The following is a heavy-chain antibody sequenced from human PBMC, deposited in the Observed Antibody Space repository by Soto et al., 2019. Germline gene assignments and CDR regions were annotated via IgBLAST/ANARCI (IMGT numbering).Heavy chain of an antibody. J-gene: IGHJ6*02. D-gene: IGHD2-2*01. CDR3: ARRNYCSSTSCASYYYYYGMDV. CDR2: ISSSSSTI. Sequence: GGSLRLSCAASGFTFSSYSMNWVRQAPGKGLEWVSYISSSSSTIYYADSVKGRFTISRDNAKNSLYLQMNSLRDEDTAVYYCARRNYCSSTSCASYYYYYGMDVWGQGTTVTV. CDR1: GFTFSSYS. V-gene: IGHV3-48*02.